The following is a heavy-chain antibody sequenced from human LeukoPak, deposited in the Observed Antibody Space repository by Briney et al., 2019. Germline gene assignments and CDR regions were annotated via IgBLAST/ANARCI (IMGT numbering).Heavy chain of an antibody. J-gene: IGHJ4*02. CDR1: GGSVSGYY. CDR3: ARIPLYFLEPFDY. Sequence: TSETLSLTCAVYGGSVSGYYWSWIRQPPGKGLEWIGEISHRGRTHYNPSLKGRVTMSVDTSKNQFALEVDSVTAADTAVNYCARIPLYFLEPFDYWGQGILVTVSS. V-gene: IGHV4-34*01. CDR2: ISHRGRT. D-gene: IGHD3-3*01.